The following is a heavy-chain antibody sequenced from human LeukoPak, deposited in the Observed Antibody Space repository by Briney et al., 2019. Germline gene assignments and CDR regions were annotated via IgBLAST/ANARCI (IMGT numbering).Heavy chain of an antibody. CDR3: ARDGVRGYSGYDPPAFDI. Sequence: PSETLSLTCTVSGGSISSGGYYWSWIRQYPGKGLEWIGYIYYSGSTYYNPSLKSRVTISVDTSKNQFSLKLSSVTAADTAVYYCARDGVRGYSGYDPPAFDIWGQGTMVTVSS. J-gene: IGHJ3*02. V-gene: IGHV4-31*03. D-gene: IGHD5-12*01. CDR1: GGSISSGGYY. CDR2: IYYSGST.